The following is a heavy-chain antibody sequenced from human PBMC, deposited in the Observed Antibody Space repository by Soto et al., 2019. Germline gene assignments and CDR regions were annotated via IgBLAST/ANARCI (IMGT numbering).Heavy chain of an antibody. V-gene: IGHV1-8*01. CDR1: GYTFTSYD. CDR3: ARGSTGYYLYYYYYMDV. D-gene: IGHD3-9*01. CDR2: MNPNSGNT. J-gene: IGHJ6*03. Sequence: ASVKVSCKASGYTFTSYDINWVRQATGQGLEWMGWMNPNSGNTGYARKFQGRVTMTRNTSISTAYMELSSLRSEDTAVYYCARGSTGYYLYYYYYMDVWGKETTVTVSS.